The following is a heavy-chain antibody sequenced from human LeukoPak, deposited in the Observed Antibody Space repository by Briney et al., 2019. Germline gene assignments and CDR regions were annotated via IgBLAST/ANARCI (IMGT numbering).Heavy chain of an antibody. CDR3: VEGIFDY. D-gene: IGHD3-10*01. CDR1: GVFRVTFSNYA. Sequence: GASLRLSCAASGVFRVTFSNYALNWVRQAPGKGLEWVSDISGSGHTTNYADSVKGRFSISRDNSKTTLYLQMSSLRAEDTAVYYCVEGIFDYWGQGTLVTVSS. J-gene: IGHJ4*02. V-gene: IGHV3-23*01. CDR2: ISGSGHTT.